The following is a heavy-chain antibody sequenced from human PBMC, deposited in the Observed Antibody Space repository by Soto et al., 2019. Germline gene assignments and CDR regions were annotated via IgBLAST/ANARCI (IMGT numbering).Heavy chain of an antibody. CDR3: ARDLLWFGELPADYYYGMDV. CDR2: INHSGST. Sequence: PSGTLSLTCAVYGGSFSGYYWSWIRQPPGKGLEWIGEINHSGSTKYNPSLKSRVTISVDTSKNQFSLKLSSVTAADTAVYYCARDLLWFGELPADYYYGMDVWGKGPTVTVSS. J-gene: IGHJ6*04. D-gene: IGHD3-10*01. CDR1: GGSFSGYY. V-gene: IGHV4-34*01.